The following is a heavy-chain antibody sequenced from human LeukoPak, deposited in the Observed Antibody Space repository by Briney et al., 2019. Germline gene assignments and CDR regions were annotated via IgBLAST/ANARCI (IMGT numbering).Heavy chain of an antibody. V-gene: IGHV3-23*01. Sequence: GGSLRLSCAASGFTFSSYWMSWVRQAPGKGLEWVSAISGSGGSTYYADSVKGRFTISRDNSKNTLYLQMNNLRAEDTAVYYCASRPASETYFAVFDYCGQGTLVTVSS. CDR3: ASRPASETYFAVFDY. CDR1: GFTFSSYW. D-gene: IGHD1-26*01. J-gene: IGHJ4*02. CDR2: ISGSGGST.